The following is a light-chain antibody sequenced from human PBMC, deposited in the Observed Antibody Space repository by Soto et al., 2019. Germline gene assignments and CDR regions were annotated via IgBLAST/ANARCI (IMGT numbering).Light chain of an antibody. Sequence: LTQPASVSGSPGQSITISCTGTSSDVGGYNFVSWYQQHPGKAPKLIISDVSNRPSGVSTRFSGSKSGNTASLTISGLQAEDEADYYCSSYTSINTHVFGTGTKVTVL. CDR3: SSYTSINTHV. V-gene: IGLV2-14*01. CDR1: SSDVGGYNF. CDR2: DVS. J-gene: IGLJ1*01.